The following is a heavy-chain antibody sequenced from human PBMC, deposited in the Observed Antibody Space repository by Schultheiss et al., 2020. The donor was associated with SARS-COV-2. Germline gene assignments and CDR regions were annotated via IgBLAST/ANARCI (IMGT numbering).Heavy chain of an antibody. CDR2: IYYSGST. J-gene: IGHJ4*02. CDR3: ARQLWELLPDHFDY. CDR1: GGSISSGGYY. V-gene: IGHV4-61*08. Sequence: SETLSLTCTVSGGSISSGGYYWSWIRQHPGKGLEWIGYIYYSGSTNYNPSLKSRVTISVDTSKNQFSLKLSSVTAADTAVYYCARQLWELLPDHFDYWGQGTLVTVSS. D-gene: IGHD1-26*01.